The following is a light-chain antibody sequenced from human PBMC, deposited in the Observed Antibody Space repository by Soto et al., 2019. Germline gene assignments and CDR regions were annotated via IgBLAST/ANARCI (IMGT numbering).Light chain of an antibody. CDR3: SSYTTSSTLL. CDR2: DVT. CDR1: SSDIGGYNY. V-gene: IGLV2-14*03. Sequence: QAVLTQPASVSGSPGQSITISCTGTSSDIGGYNYVSWYQQYPGKAPKLMIYDVTYRPSGVSNRFSGSKSGNTASLTISGLRAEDEADYYCSSYTTSSTLLFGGGTKLTVL. J-gene: IGLJ2*01.